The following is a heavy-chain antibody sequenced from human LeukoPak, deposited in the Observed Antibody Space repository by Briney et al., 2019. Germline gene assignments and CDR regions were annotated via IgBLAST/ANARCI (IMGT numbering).Heavy chain of an antibody. Sequence: PETLSLTCTVSGGSISSYYWSWIRQPPGKGLEWIGYIYYSGSTNYNPSLKSRVTISVDTSKNQFSLKLSSVTAADTAVYYCARYGSGSYYNGPPFDYWGQGTLVTVSS. CDR1: GGSISSYY. D-gene: IGHD3-10*01. V-gene: IGHV4-59*01. CDR2: IYYSGST. CDR3: ARYGSGSYYNGPPFDY. J-gene: IGHJ4*02.